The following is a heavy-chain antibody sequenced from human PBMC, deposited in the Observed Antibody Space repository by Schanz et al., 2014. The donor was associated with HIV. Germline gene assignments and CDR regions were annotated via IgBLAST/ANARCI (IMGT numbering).Heavy chain of an antibody. CDR2: INSNEGTT. D-gene: IGHD4-17*01. V-gene: IGHV3-74*02. J-gene: IGHJ6*02. Sequence: EVQLLESGGGLEQPGGSLRLSCAASGFTFNSYGMHWVRQAPGKGLEWVSRINSNEGTTDYADSVKGRFTISRDNAKNTLYLQMNSLRAEDTAVYYCVRLMSSDYDFYHYGMDAWGQGTTVTVSS. CDR3: VRLMSSDYDFYHYGMDA. CDR1: GFTFNSYG.